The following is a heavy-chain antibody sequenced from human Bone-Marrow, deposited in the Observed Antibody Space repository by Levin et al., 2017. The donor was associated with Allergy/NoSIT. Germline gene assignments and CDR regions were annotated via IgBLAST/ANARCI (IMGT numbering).Heavy chain of an antibody. CDR2: IYYSGST. Sequence: KTSETLSLTCTVSGGSISSGDYYWSWIRQPPGKGLECIGYIYYSGSTYYNPSLKSRVTISVDTSTNQFSLKLSSVTAADTAVYYCARAGYDSSGVDAFDIWGQGTMVTVSS. J-gene: IGHJ3*02. CDR1: GGSISSGDYY. CDR3: ARAGYDSSGVDAFDI. V-gene: IGHV4-30-4*01. D-gene: IGHD3-22*01.